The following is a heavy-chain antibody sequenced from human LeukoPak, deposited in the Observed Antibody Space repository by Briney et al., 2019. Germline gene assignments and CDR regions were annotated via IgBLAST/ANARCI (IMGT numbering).Heavy chain of an antibody. CDR2: IYSGGST. D-gene: IGHD3-22*01. V-gene: IGHV3-53*01. Sequence: VGSLRLSCAASGFTVSSNYMSWVRQAPGKGLEWVSVIYSGGSTYYADSVKGRFTISRDNSKNTLYLQMNSLRAEDTAVYHCARDVPYDSSGYYEDAFDIWGQGTMVTVSS. CDR3: ARDVPYDSSGYYEDAFDI. CDR1: GFTVSSNY. J-gene: IGHJ3*02.